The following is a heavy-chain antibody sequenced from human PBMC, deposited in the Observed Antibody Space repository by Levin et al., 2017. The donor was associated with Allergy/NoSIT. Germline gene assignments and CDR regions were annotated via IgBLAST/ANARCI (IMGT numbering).Heavy chain of an antibody. D-gene: IGHD1-26*01. V-gene: IGHV3-48*01. J-gene: IGHJ3*02. CDR1: GFTFSSYS. Sequence: GESLKISCAASGFTFSSYSMNWVRQAPGKGLEWVSYISSSSSTIYYADSVKGRFTISRDNAKNSLYLQMNSLRAEDTAVYYCARGWELHSGRDDAFDIWGQGTMVTVSS. CDR2: ISSSSSTI. CDR3: ARGWELHSGRDDAFDI.